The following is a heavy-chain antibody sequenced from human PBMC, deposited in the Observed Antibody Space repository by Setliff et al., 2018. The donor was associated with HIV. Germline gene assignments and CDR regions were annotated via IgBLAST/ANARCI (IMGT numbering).Heavy chain of an antibody. Sequence: ASVKVSCKASGYTFTGYYIHWVRQAPGQGLEWMGRINPNSGGTNYAQKFQDRVTMTRDTSISTAYMELSRLRSDDTAVYYCARGVQVDFDWLFSGDYWGQGIRVTVSS. CDR2: INPNSGGT. CDR1: GYTFTGYY. D-gene: IGHD3-9*01. V-gene: IGHV1-2*06. CDR3: ARGVQVDFDWLFSGDY. J-gene: IGHJ4*02.